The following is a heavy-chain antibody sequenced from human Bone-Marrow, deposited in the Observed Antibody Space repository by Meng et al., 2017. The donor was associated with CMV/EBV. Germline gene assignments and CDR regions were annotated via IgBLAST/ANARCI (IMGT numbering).Heavy chain of an antibody. CDR2: ISGDGSDL. CDR3: ARDLSHGDYRYYYYYYGMDV. Sequence: GASLKISCASAGFPFSNYYMSWIRMAPGKGLEWISYISGDGSDLFCGDSVRGRFTISRDNAKNSLYLQINSLRAEDTAVYYCARDLSHGDYRYYYYYYGMDVWGQGTTVTVSS. J-gene: IGHJ6*02. CDR1: GFPFSNYY. D-gene: IGHD4-17*01. V-gene: IGHV3-11*04.